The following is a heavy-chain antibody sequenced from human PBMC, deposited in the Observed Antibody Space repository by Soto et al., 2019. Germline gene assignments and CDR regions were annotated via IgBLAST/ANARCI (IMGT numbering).Heavy chain of an antibody. D-gene: IGHD2-15*01. Sequence: QVQLVESGGGVVQXGRSLRLSCAASGFTFSSYAMHWVRQAPGKGLEWVAVISYDGSNKYYADSVKGRFTISRDISKNTLYLQMNSRRAEDTAVDYCARAGGLLLDYWGQGTLVTVSS. CDR2: ISYDGSNK. J-gene: IGHJ4*02. CDR1: GFTFSSYA. V-gene: IGHV3-30-3*01. CDR3: ARAGGLLLDY.